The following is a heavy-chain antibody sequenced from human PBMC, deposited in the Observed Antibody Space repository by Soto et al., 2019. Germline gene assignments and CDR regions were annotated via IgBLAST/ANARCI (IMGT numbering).Heavy chain of an antibody. V-gene: IGHV1-18*01. J-gene: IGHJ4*02. D-gene: IGHD1-7*01. CDR1: GYIFLNYG. CDR3: ARGITGTTPGY. CDR2: ISPYSGNT. Sequence: ASVKVSCKASGYIFLNYGIAWVRQAPGQGLEWMGWISPYSGNTNYAQKLQGRVTMTTDTSTSTAYMELRSLRSDDTAVYYCARGITGTTPGYWGQGTLVTVSS.